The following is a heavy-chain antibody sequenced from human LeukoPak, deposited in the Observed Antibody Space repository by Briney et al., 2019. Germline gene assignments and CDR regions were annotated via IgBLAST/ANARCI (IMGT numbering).Heavy chain of an antibody. D-gene: IGHD3-22*01. V-gene: IGHV1-18*01. CDR3: AISDGIVVVTEFDY. CDR2: ISAYNGNT. Sequence: ASVKGSCKASGYTFTSSGISWVRQAPGQGLEWMGCISAYNGNTNYAQKLQGRVTMTTDTSTSTAYMELRSLRSDDTAVYYCAISDGIVVVTEFDYWGQGTLVTVSS. J-gene: IGHJ4*02. CDR1: GYTFTSSG.